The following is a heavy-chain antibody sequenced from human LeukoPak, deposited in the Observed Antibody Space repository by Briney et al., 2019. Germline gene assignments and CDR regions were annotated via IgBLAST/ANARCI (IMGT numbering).Heavy chain of an antibody. CDR2: IWHDGSNE. V-gene: IGHV3-33*01. Sequence: PGGSLRLSCAASGFTLSHYGMHWVRQAPGKGLEWVAVIWHDGSNEYYADSVKGRFTISRDNAKNSLYLQMNSLRAEDTAVYYCARDRNFDYWGQGTLVTVSS. CDR3: ARDRNFDY. CDR1: GFTLSHYG. J-gene: IGHJ4*02.